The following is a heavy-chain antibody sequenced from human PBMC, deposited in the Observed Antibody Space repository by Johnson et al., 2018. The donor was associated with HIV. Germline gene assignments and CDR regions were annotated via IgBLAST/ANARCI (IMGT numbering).Heavy chain of an antibody. CDR1: GLIFSRSW. D-gene: IGHD3-22*01. V-gene: IGHV3-13*01. CDR3: ARATYYYDTSGYLIRPRAFDI. Sequence: MLLVESGGGLVQPGGSLRLSCAASGLIFSRSWIHWVRQAPGKGLVWVSSIGTAGDTYYPGSVKGRFTISRENAKNSLYLQMNSLRSEYTALYYCARATYYYDTSGYLIRPRAFDIWGQGTMVTVSS. CDR2: IGTAGDT. J-gene: IGHJ3*02.